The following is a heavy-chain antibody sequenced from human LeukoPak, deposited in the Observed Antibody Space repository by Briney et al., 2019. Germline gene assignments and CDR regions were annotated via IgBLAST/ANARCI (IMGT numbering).Heavy chain of an antibody. Sequence: GRSLRLSRAASGFTFSSYAMRWARQAPRKGLDWVSAISDSGATTYYADSVEGRFTISRHNSKNTLYLEMNSLRAEDTGVYYCAKDLIEGYSGYGHFDYWGQGTLVTVSS. V-gene: IGHV3-23*01. D-gene: IGHD5-12*01. CDR2: ISDSGATT. J-gene: IGHJ4*02. CDR1: GFTFSSYA. CDR3: AKDLIEGYSGYGHFDY.